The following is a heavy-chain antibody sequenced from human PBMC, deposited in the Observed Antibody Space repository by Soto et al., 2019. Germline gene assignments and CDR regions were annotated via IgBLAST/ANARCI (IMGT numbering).Heavy chain of an antibody. D-gene: IGHD2-2*01. J-gene: IGHJ4*02. CDR2: IWYGGKKT. CDR1: GFSFNDFG. V-gene: IGHV3-33*01. Sequence: HVHLVESGGGVVQPGRSLRLSCAASGFSFNDFGMHWVRQAPGKGLEWVAVIWYGGKKTDYVDSVKGRFIISRDISKNMVYLQMNSLRDEDTAVYYCARENAPPYFDYWGQGTLVTVSS. CDR3: ARENAPPYFDY.